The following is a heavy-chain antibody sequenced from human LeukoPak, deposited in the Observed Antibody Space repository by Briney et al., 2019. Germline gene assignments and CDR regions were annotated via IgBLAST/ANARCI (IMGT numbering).Heavy chain of an antibody. Sequence: GGSLRLSCAASGFIFSSYWMAWVRQAPGKGLEWVANIKEDGSEKNYVDSVKGRFTISRDNAKNSLYLQMNSLRAEDTAVYYCARDAGYGYDRFDYWGQGTQVTVSS. V-gene: IGHV3-7*01. D-gene: IGHD5-18*01. J-gene: IGHJ4*02. CDR2: IKEDGSEK. CDR3: ARDAGYGYDRFDY. CDR1: GFIFSSYW.